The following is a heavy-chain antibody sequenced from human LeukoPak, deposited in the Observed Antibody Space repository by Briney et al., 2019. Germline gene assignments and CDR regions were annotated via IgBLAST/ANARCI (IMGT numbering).Heavy chain of an antibody. Sequence: PSETLSLTCTVSGGSISSYYWSWIRQPPGKGLEWIGYIYYSGSTNYNPSLKSRVTISVDTSKNQFSLKLSSVTAADTAVYYCARLAVGSRYGPYFDYWGQGTLVTVSS. CDR2: IYYSGST. CDR1: GGSISSYY. CDR3: ARLAVGSRYGPYFDY. J-gene: IGHJ4*02. V-gene: IGHV4-59*08. D-gene: IGHD1-26*01.